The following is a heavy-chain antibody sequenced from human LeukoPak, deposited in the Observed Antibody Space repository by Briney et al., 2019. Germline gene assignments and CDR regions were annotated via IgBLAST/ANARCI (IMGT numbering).Heavy chain of an antibody. J-gene: IGHJ4*02. D-gene: IGHD6-13*01. V-gene: IGHV1-18*01. CDR2: ISAYNGNT. CDR1: GYTFTSYG. Sequence: ASVKVSCKASGYTFTSYGISWVRQAPGQGLEWMGWISAYNGNTNYAQNLQGRVTMTTDTSTSTAYMELRSLRSDDTAVYYCARDWYSAAGNSYFDYWGQGALVTVSS. CDR3: ARDWYSAAGNSYFDY.